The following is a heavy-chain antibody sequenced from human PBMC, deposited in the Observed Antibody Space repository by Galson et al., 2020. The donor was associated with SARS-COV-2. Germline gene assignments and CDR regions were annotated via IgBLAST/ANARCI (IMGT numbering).Heavy chain of an antibody. Sequence: SLKISCAASGFNFDDYAMHWVRPAPGKGLEWVSGISWNSGSIGYADSVKGRFTISRDNAKNSLYLQMNSLRAEDTALYYCAKIGDYYDSSGYYSDYWGQGNLVTVSS. J-gene: IGHJ4*02. CDR1: GFNFDDYA. CDR2: ISWNSGSI. V-gene: IGHV3-9*01. CDR3: AKIGDYYDSSGYYSDY. D-gene: IGHD3-22*01.